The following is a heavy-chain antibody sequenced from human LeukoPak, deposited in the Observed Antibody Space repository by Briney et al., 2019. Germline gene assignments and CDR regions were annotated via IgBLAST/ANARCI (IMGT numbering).Heavy chain of an antibody. Sequence: ASVKVSCKASGYTFNGYYIHWVRQAPGHGLEWKGWINPNSGATNYAQKFQGRVTMTRDTSISAAYMELSGLTSDDTAVYYCARDGLRNYWGQGTLVTVSS. CDR1: GYTFNGYY. CDR2: INPNSGAT. V-gene: IGHV1-2*02. J-gene: IGHJ4*02. CDR3: ARDGLRNY.